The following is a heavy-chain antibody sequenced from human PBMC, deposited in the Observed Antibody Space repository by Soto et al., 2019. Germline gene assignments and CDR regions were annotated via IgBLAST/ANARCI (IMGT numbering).Heavy chain of an antibody. V-gene: IGHV3-21*01. D-gene: IGHD2-2*02. J-gene: IGHJ6*02. CDR3: ARDGDIVVVPAAISHYYGMDV. CDR2: ISSSSSYI. Sequence: GGSLRLSCAASGFTFSSYSMNWVRQAPGKGLEWVSSISSSSSYIYYADSVKGRFTISRDNAKNSLYLQMNSLRAEDTAVYYCARDGDIVVVPAAISHYYGMDVWGQGTTVTVSS. CDR1: GFTFSSYS.